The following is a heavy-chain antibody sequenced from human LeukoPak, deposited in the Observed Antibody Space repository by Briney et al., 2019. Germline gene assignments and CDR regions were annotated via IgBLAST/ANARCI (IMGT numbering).Heavy chain of an antibody. CDR2: ISYDGFNK. CDR1: GFTFSSYG. V-gene: IGHV3-30*18. J-gene: IGHJ4*02. CDR3: AKGYYNPDY. Sequence: GRSLRLSCAASGFTFSSYGMHWVRQAPGKGLEWVALISYDGFNKFYADSVKGRFTISRDNSKNTLYLQMNSLRTEDTAVYYCAKGYYNPDYWGQGTQVTVSS. D-gene: IGHD2/OR15-2a*01.